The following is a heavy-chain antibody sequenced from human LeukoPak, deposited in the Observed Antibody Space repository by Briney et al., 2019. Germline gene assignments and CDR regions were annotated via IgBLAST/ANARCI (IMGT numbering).Heavy chain of an antibody. CDR2: INPNSGGT. V-gene: IGHV1-2*04. CDR3: ARGQDIVVVPAATNWFDP. CDR1: GYTFTGYY. Sequence: ASVKVSCKASGYTFTGYYMHWVRQAPGQGLEWMGWINPNSGGTNYAQKFQGCVTMTRDTSISTAYMELSRLRSDDTAVYYCARGQDIVVVPAATNWFDPWGQGTLVTVSS. J-gene: IGHJ5*02. D-gene: IGHD2-2*01.